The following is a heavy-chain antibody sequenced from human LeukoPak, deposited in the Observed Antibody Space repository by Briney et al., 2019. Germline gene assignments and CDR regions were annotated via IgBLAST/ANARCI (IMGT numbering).Heavy chain of an antibody. Sequence: GGSLRLSCAASGFTFSSYAMNWVRQAPGKGLEWVSSISSSSSYIYYADSVKGRFTISRDNAKNSLYLQMNSLRAEDTAVYYCARVSCSGGSCYFDYWGQGTLVTVSS. J-gene: IGHJ4*02. CDR1: GFTFSSYA. D-gene: IGHD2-15*01. V-gene: IGHV3-21*01. CDR2: ISSSSSYI. CDR3: ARVSCSGGSCYFDY.